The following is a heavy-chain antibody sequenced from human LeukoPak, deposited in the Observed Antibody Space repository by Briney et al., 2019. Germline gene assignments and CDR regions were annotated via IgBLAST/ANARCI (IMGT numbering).Heavy chain of an antibody. CDR1: GFTFSNYE. Sequence: PGGSLRLSCAASGFTFSNYEMSWVRQAPGKGLEWVSYISSSGSTIYYADSVKGRFTISRDNAKHSLYLQMNSLRAEDMAVYYCAELGITMFGGVWGKGTTVTISS. CDR3: AELGITMFGGV. V-gene: IGHV3-48*03. J-gene: IGHJ6*04. CDR2: ISSSGSTI. D-gene: IGHD3-10*02.